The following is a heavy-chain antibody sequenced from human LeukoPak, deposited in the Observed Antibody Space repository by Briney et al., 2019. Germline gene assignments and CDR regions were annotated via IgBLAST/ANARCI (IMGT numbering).Heavy chain of an antibody. V-gene: IGHV1-8*01. CDR1: GYTFTNYD. Sequence: ASVKVSCKASGYTFTNYDINWVRQATEQGLEWMGYKNSNSGNSAYAQKFQGRVTITPDASITTAYMELSGLRSEDTALYYCAREGLDYWGQGTLVTVSS. CDR3: AREGLDY. J-gene: IGHJ4*02. CDR2: KNSNSGNS.